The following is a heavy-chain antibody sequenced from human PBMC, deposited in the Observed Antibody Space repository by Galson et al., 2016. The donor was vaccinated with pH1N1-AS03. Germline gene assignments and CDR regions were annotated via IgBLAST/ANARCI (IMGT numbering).Heavy chain of an antibody. V-gene: IGHV3-23*01. CDR2: IIGAGGVP. CDR3: AKDKEAVAYRRGYFFDD. D-gene: IGHD3-10*01. J-gene: IGHJ4*02. Sequence: SLRLSCAASGFTFSSYAMSWVRQAPGKGLEWVASIIGAGGVPYYAGSVKGRFAVSRETSKNTVYLQLDRLRAEDTAVYYCAKDKEAVAYRRGYFFDDWGQGTLVSVSS. CDR1: GFTFSSYA.